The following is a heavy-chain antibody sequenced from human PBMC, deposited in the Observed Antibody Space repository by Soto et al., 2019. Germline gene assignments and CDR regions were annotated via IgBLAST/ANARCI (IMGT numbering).Heavy chain of an antibody. CDR3: ASSVVVPSTMNYFDY. V-gene: IGHV5-51*01. D-gene: IGHD2-15*01. CDR2: IFPADSDT. CDR1: GNSLSHYW. Sequence: EFLTIACTRSGNSLSHYWIAWVRQMPGKGLEWVGIIFPADSDTKYSPSFQGQVTISADKSISTAYLQWSSLKASDTAMYYCASSVVVPSTMNYFDYWGQGSLVTVSS. J-gene: IGHJ4*02.